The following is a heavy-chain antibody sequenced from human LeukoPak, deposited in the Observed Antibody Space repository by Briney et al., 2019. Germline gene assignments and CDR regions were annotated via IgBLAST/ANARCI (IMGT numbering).Heavy chain of an antibody. D-gene: IGHD6-25*01. CDR1: GGSISSSSYY. J-gene: IGHJ4*02. CDR2: IYYSGST. V-gene: IGHV4-39*07. Sequence: SETLSLTCTVSGGSISSSSYYWGWIRQPPGKGLEWIGSIYYSGSTYYNPSLKSRVTISVDTSKNQFSLKLSSVTAADTAVYYCARDLRAASDYWGQGTLVTVSS. CDR3: ARDLRAASDY.